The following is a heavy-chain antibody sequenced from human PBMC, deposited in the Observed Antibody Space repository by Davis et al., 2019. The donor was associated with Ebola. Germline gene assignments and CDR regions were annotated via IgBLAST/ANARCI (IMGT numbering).Heavy chain of an antibody. CDR1: GGSFSGYY. V-gene: IGHV4-34*01. CDR3: ARVWGSYRNEYYYYYGMDV. Sequence: MPLETLSLTCAVYGGSFSGYYWSWIRQPPGKGLEWIGEINHSGSTNYNPSLKSRVTISVDTSKNQFSLKLSSVTAADTAVYYCARVWGSYRNEYYYYYGMDVWGQGTTVTVSS. J-gene: IGHJ6*02. CDR2: INHSGST. D-gene: IGHD3-16*02.